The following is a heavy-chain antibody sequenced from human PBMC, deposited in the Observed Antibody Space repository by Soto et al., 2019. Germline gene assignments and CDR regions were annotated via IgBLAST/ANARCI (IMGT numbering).Heavy chain of an antibody. D-gene: IGHD4-17*01. V-gene: IGHV1-69*12. Sequence: QVQLVQSGAEVKKPGSSVKVSCKASGGTFSSYAISWVRQAPGQGLEWMGGIIPIFGTANYAQKFQGRVTITADESTSTAYMELSSLRSEDTAVYYCAAADDYGDYGAYYYGMDVWGQGTTVTVSS. CDR2: IIPIFGTA. CDR1: GGTFSSYA. CDR3: AAADDYGDYGAYYYGMDV. J-gene: IGHJ6*02.